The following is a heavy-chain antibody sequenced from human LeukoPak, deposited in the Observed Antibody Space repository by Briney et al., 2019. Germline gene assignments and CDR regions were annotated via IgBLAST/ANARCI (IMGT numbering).Heavy chain of an antibody. CDR1: GFPFRDYY. CDR3: ARDNSGAYGDSGQGTLVTVSSDV. V-gene: IGHV3-11*01. D-gene: IGHD4-17*01. J-gene: IGHJ6*02. CDR2: ISNTGTTI. Sequence: GGSLRLSCAVSGFPFRDYYMMWIRQAPGKGLEWVSYISNTGTTIYYADSVKGRFTISRDNAKNSLYLQMNSLRAEDTAVYYCARDNSGAYGDSGQGTLVTVSSDVWGQGTTVTVSS.